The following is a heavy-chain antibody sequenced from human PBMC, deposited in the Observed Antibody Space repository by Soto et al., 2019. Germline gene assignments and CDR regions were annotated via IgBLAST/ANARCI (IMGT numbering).Heavy chain of an antibody. D-gene: IGHD3-10*01. Sequence: GGSLRLSCAASGFTFSDYYMSWIRQATGKGLEWVSYISSSSSYTNYADSVKGRFTISRDNAKNSLYLQMNSLRAEDTAVYYCARRGITMVRGVVNDAFDIWGQGTMVTVSS. CDR2: ISSSSSYT. J-gene: IGHJ3*02. V-gene: IGHV3-11*06. CDR1: GFTFSDYY. CDR3: ARRGITMVRGVVNDAFDI.